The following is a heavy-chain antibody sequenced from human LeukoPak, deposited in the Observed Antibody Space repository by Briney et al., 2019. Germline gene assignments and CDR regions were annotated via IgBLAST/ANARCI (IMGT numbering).Heavy chain of an antibody. J-gene: IGHJ5*02. CDR2: INEDGYEK. V-gene: IGHV3-7*03. CDR3: AKDPGDKDIDRWFDP. CDR1: GFPLTTYW. D-gene: IGHD7-27*01. Sequence: GGSLRLSCAASGFPLTTYWMSWVRQAPGKGLEWVANINEDGYEKYYVGSVKGRFTITRDNAKNSLYLHMSGLRVEDTAVYYCAKDPGDKDIDRWFDPWGQGTLVTVSS.